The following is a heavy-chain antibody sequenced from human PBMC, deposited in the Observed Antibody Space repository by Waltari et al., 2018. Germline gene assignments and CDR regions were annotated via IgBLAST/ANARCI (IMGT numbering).Heavy chain of an antibody. CDR1: GFTFRNSA. V-gene: IGHV3-23*01. CDR3: AKEESPNDY. J-gene: IGHJ4*02. CDR2: INIRGTST. Sequence: EVQLLESGGGLLQPGGSLRLSCAVSGFTFRNSAMTWVRQAPGKGLEWVSSINIRGTSTFYADSVKGRFTISRDNSKNTLYLQMNSLRAEDTAVYYCAKEESPNDYWGQGTLVTVSS.